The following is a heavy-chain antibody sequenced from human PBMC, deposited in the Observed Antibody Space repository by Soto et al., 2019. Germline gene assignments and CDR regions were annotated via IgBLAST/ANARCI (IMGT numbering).Heavy chain of an antibody. J-gene: IGHJ6*02. CDR1: GFTFSFYG. D-gene: IGHD2-15*01. CDR3: ARDRVQMVDGLDV. Sequence: PGGSLRLSCAASGFTFSFYGMHWVRQPPGKGLEWVAVIWYDGINKYYADSVEGRFTISRDNSKNMVYLQMSSLRAEDTAVYYCARDRVQMVDGLDVWGQGTTVTVSS. CDR2: IWYDGINK. V-gene: IGHV3-33*01.